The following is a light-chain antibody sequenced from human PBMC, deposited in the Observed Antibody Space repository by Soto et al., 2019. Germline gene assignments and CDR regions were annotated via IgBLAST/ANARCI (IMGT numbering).Light chain of an antibody. Sequence: DIQMTQSPSSLSASVGDRVTITCRASQGISNYLAWYQQKPGKVPKLLIYAASTLQSGVPSRYSDSRSGTDFTLTISSLQPEDVENYYCKNYNSAQLTFGGGPKVEIK. CDR1: QGISNY. V-gene: IGKV1-27*01. CDR2: AAS. J-gene: IGKJ4*01. CDR3: KNYNSAQLT.